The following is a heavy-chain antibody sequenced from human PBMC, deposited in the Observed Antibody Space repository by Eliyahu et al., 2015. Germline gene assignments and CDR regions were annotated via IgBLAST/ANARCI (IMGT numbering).Heavy chain of an antibody. Sequence: QVQLQESGPGLVKPSQTLSLXCPVSGGSXRSDNFYWSWIRQPPGKGLEWIGYIYYSGTPYYSPSLKSRVTISGDTSKNQFSLKLSSVTAADTAVYYCARRYCSGGSCYDAFDIWGQGTMVTVSS. V-gene: IGHV4-30-4*01. D-gene: IGHD2-15*01. CDR3: ARRYCSGGSCYDAFDI. CDR1: GGSXRSDNFY. CDR2: IYYSGTP. J-gene: IGHJ3*02.